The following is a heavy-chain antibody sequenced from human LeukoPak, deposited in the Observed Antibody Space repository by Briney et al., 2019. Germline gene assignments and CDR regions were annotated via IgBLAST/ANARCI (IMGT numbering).Heavy chain of an antibody. CDR2: MYYSGST. D-gene: IGHD2/OR15-2a*01. V-gene: IGHV4-59*08. J-gene: IGHJ3*02. Sequence: KPSETLSLTCTVSGGSISSYYWSWIRQPPGKGLEWIGYMYYSGSTNYNPSLKSRVTISVDTSKNQFSLKLSSVTAADTAVYYCARHLSDAFDIWGQGTMVTVSS. CDR1: GGSISSYY. CDR3: ARHLSDAFDI.